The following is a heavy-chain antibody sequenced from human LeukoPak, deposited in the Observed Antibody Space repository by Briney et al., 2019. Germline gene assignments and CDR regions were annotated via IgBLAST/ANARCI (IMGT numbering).Heavy chain of an antibody. V-gene: IGHV1-2*06. CDR2: INPNSGGT. CDR3: ARAPLYSSGWYAFDY. Sequence: ASVKVSCKASGYTFTGYYMHWVRQAPGQGLEWMGRINPNSGGTNYAQKFQGRVTMTRDTSISTAYIELSRLRSDDTAVYYCARAPLYSSGWYAFDYWGQGTLVTVSS. J-gene: IGHJ4*02. D-gene: IGHD6-19*01. CDR1: GYTFTGYY.